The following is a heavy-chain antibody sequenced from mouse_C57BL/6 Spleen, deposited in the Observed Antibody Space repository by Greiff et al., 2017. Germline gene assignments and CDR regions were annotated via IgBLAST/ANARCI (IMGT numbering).Heavy chain of an antibody. Sequence: EVHLVESGGGLVKPGGSLKLSCAASGFTFSSYAMSWVRQTPEKRLEWVATISDGGSYTYYPDNVKGRFTISRDNAKNNQYLQMSHLKSEDTAMYYCAREGSSYYFDYWGQGTTLTVSS. J-gene: IGHJ2*01. CDR2: ISDGGSYT. V-gene: IGHV5-4*01. CDR3: AREGSSYYFDY. D-gene: IGHD1-1*01. CDR1: GFTFSSYA.